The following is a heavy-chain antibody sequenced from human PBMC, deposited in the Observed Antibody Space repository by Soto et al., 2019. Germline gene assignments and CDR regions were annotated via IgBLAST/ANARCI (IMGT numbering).Heavy chain of an antibody. V-gene: IGHV1-18*01. CDR1: GYTFTSYG. J-gene: IGHJ1*01. Sequence: QVQLVQSGAEVKKPGASVKVSCKASGYTFTSYGISWVRQAPGQGLEWMGWISAYNGNTNYAQKLQGRVTMTTDTSPSKAEIELRSLGSDDTAGYYCAGTEGRFLEWLFDPEQYFPHWGQGPLVTVSS. CDR3: AGTEGRFLEWLFDPEQYFPH. D-gene: IGHD3-3*01. CDR2: ISAYNGNT.